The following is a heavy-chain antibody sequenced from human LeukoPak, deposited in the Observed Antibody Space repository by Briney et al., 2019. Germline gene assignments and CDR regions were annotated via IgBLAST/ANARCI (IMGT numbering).Heavy chain of an antibody. CDR3: ARVQSKYCSSTSCLDYYYYGMDV. V-gene: IGHV4-4*07. CDR2: IYTSGST. CDR1: GGSISNYY. J-gene: IGHJ6*02. D-gene: IGHD2-2*01. Sequence: PSETLSLTCTVSGGSISNYYWTWIRQPAGKGLEWIGRIYTSGSTNYNPSLKSRVTMSVDTSKNQFSLKLSSVTAADTAVYYCARVQSKYCSSTSCLDYYYYGMDVWGQGTTVTVSS.